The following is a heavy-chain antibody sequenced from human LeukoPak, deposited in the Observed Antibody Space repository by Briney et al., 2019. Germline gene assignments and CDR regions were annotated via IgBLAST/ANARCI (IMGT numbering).Heavy chain of an antibody. J-gene: IGHJ4*02. D-gene: IGHD3-22*01. CDR1: GFTFSSYA. Sequence: GGSLRLSCAASGFTFSSYAMSWVRQAPGKGLEWVSAISSSGGSTYYADSVKGRFTISRDNSKNTLYLQMNSLRAEDTAVYYCAKSAYYYDSSGYYYFDYWGQGTLVTVSS. CDR3: AKSAYYYDSSGYYYFDY. V-gene: IGHV3-23*01. CDR2: ISSSGGST.